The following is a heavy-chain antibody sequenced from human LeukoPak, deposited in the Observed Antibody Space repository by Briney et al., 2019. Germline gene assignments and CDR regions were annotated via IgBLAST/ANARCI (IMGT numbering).Heavy chain of an antibody. CDR3: ARLKLGYWYFDL. Sequence: PGGSLRLSCAASGFTFSDYYMSWIRQAPGKGLEWVSYIGLTDTTIYYADSLKGRFAISRDNAKNSLYLHTHSLRAEDTAIYYCARLKLGYWYFDLWGRGTLLTVSS. CDR1: GFTFSDYY. D-gene: IGHD7-27*01. V-gene: IGHV3-11*01. J-gene: IGHJ2*01. CDR2: IGLTDTTI.